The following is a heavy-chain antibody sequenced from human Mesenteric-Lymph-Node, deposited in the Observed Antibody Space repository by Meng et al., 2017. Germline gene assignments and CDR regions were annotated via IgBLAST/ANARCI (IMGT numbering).Heavy chain of an antibody. D-gene: IGHD3-22*01. Sequence: GESLKISCAASGFTFSSYSVNWVRQAPGKGLEWVSYISSSGSTIYYADSVKGRFTISRDNAKNSLYLQMNSLRAEDTAVYYCAMGIYYYDSSGAFDYWGQGTLVTVSS. J-gene: IGHJ4*02. CDR3: AMGIYYYDSSGAFDY. V-gene: IGHV3-48*04. CDR1: GFTFSSYS. CDR2: ISSSGSTI.